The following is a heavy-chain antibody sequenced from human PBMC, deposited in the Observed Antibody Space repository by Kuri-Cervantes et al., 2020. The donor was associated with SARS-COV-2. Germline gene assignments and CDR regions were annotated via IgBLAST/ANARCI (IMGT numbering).Heavy chain of an antibody. CDR3: ARDSKSRLAVVTARYYYGMDV. CDR2: ISSSSSYI. V-gene: IGHV3-21*01. D-gene: IGHD2-21*02. J-gene: IGHJ6*02. CDR1: GFTFSSYS. Sequence: GESLKISCAASGFTFSSYSMNWVRQAPGKGLEWVSSISSSSSYIYYADSVKGRFTISRDNAKNSLYLQMNSLRAEDTAVYYCARDSKSRLAVVTARYYYGMDVWGQGTTVTVSS.